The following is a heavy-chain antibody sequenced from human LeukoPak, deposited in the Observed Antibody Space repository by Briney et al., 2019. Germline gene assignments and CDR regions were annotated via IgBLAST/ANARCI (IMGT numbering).Heavy chain of an antibody. J-gene: IGHJ4*02. D-gene: IGHD3-22*01. CDR1: GFTFSSYG. CDR2: MRYDGSNK. CDR3: AKERYYYDSSGYYRNSFDY. V-gene: IGHV3-30*02. Sequence: PGGSLRLSCAASGFTFSSYGMHWVRQAPGKGLEWVAFMRYDGSNKYYADSVKGRFTISRDNSKNTLYLQMNSLRAEDTAVYYCAKERYYYDSSGYYRNSFDYWGQGTLVTVSS.